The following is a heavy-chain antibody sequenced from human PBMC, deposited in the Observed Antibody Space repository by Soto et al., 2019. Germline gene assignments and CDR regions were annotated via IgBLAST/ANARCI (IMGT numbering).Heavy chain of an antibody. J-gene: IGHJ3*02. CDR2: IYWDDDK. D-gene: IGHD3-9*01. CDR1: GFSLSTSGVD. V-gene: IGHV2-5*02. Sequence: QITLKESGPTLVKPTQTLTLTCTLSGFSLSTSGVDVGWIRRPPGKALEWLALIYWDDDKRYSPSLKSRLTITKDTSKNQVVLTMTNMDPVDTATYYCAHRQPPYYDILTGYYFASDAFDIWGQGTMVTVSS. CDR3: AHRQPPYYDILTGYYFASDAFDI.